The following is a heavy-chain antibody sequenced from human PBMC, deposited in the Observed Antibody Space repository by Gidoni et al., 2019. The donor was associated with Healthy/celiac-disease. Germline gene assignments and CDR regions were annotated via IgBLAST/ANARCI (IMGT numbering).Heavy chain of an antibody. CDR3: ARKGPSTIFGEDY. D-gene: IGHD3-3*01. Sequence: QVQLVKSGAEVKKPGSSGKVPCKATGGTYSSYAISWVRQAPGQGLEWMGGIIPIFGTANYAQKFQGRVTITAVESTSTAYLELSSLRSEDTVVYYCARKGPSTIFGEDYWGQGTLVTVSS. V-gene: IGHV1-69*01. J-gene: IGHJ4*02. CDR2: IIPIFGTA. CDR1: GGTYSSYA.